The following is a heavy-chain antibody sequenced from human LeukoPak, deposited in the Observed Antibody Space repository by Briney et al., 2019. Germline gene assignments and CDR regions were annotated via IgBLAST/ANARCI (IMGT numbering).Heavy chain of an antibody. CDR1: GGSISDIIYS. V-gene: IGHV4-30-2*01. J-gene: IGHJ4*02. CDR3: ARDDIVATYFDY. CDR2: IYHSGDT. D-gene: IGHD5-12*01. Sequence: PSETLSLTCAVSGGSISDIIYSWSWIRQPPGKGLEWIGSIYHSGDTYYNPSLKSRVTISLDRSKNHFSLNVNSVTAADTAVYYCARDDIVATYFDYWGQGTLVTVSS.